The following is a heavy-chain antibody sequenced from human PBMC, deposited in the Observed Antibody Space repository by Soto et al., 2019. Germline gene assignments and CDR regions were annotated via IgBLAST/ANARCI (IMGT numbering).Heavy chain of an antibody. Sequence: EEQLLESGGGLLQPGGSLRLACAASGFTFSSYAMTWVRQAPGKGLEWGSSSSFSDGVTYSADSVKGRLTISIDNSKNTLFLQMNRLRAEDTAVYFWAKDARMWGRVDFDLWCRGTRVTVSS. CDR3: AKDARMWGRVDFDL. J-gene: IGHJ2*01. CDR1: GFTFSSYA. D-gene: IGHD1-26*01. V-gene: IGHV3-23*01. CDR2: SSFSDGVT.